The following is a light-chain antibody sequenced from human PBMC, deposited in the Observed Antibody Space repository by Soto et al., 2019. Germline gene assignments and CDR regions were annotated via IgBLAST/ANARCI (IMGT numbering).Light chain of an antibody. CDR3: GSYSSSSTLYV. J-gene: IGLJ1*01. V-gene: IGLV2-14*03. CDR2: DVS. Sequence: QSALTQPASVSGSPGQSFTISCTGTSSDVGGSNYVSWYQQHPGKAPKLMIYDVSNRPSGVSNRFSGSKSGNTASLTISGLQAEDEADYYCGSYSSSSTLYVFGTGTKVTVL. CDR1: SSDVGGSNY.